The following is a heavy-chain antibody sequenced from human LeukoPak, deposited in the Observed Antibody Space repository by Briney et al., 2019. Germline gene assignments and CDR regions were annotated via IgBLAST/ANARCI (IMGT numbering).Heavy chain of an antibody. CDR2: INPNSGGT. J-gene: IGHJ6*03. V-gene: IGHV1-2*02. Sequence: ASVKVSCKASGYTFTGYYMHWVRQAPGQGRKWMGCINPNSGGTNYAQKFQGRVTMTRDTSISTAYMELSRLRSDDTAVYYCARAGLGYCSSTSCYAGYYYYYYMDVWGKGTTVTVSS. D-gene: IGHD2-2*01. CDR1: GYTFTGYY. CDR3: ARAGLGYCSSTSCYAGYYYYYYMDV.